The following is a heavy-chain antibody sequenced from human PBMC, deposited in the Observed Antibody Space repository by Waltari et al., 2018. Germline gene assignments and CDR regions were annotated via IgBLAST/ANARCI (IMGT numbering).Heavy chain of an antibody. CDR3: ATAPRGGGSYSGAFDI. D-gene: IGHD1-26*01. CDR2: FDPEDGET. J-gene: IGHJ3*02. CDR1: GYTLTELS. V-gene: IGHV1-24*01. Sequence: QVQLVQSGAEVKKPGASVKVSCKVSGYTLTELSMHWVRQATGKGLEWMGGFDPEDGETIYAQKFQGRVTMTEDTSTDTAYMELSSLRSEDTAVYYCATAPRGGGSYSGAFDIWGQGTMVTVSS.